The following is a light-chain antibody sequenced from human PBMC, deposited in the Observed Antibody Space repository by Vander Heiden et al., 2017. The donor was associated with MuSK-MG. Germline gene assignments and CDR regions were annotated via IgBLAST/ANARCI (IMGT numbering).Light chain of an antibody. V-gene: IGKV1-39*01. Sequence: DIQMTQSPSSLSASVGHRVTITCRASQSISSYLNWYQQKPGKPPKLLIYAASSLPSGVPSRFSGSGSGTDFTLTISSLQPEDFASYYCQQCDSAPGHTFGGGTKLEIK. J-gene: IGKJ4*01. CDR2: AAS. CDR1: QSISSY. CDR3: QQCDSAPGHT.